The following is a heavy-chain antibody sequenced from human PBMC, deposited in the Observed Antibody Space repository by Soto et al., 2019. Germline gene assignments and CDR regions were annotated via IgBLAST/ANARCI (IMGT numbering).Heavy chain of an antibody. D-gene: IGHD3-16*01. CDR3: AREYGPTAVCPWGGFDA. V-gene: IGHV3-21*04. CDR1: RWRSSGYS. CDR2: ISDSESVV. J-gene: IGHJ5*02. Sequence: GSLRLSCALSRWRSSGYSMDWVRPAPGKGLEWVSLISDSESVVSYAESVKGRFNISRDNAKNSVYLQMNSMRAEDTAVYYCAREYGPTAVCPWGGFDAWGQGALVTVYS.